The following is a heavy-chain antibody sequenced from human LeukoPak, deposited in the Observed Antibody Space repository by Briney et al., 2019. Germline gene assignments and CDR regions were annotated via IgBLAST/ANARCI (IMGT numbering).Heavy chain of an antibody. CDR2: TYYRSKWHN. V-gene: IGHV6-1*01. Sequence: SQTLSLTCAISGDSVSSNSAAWNWIRQSPSRGLEWLGRTYYRSKWHNDYPASVKSRIRISPDTSKNQFSLQLNSVTPEDTAVYYCARAGAPGAEFDYWGQGTLVTVSS. CDR3: ARAGAPGAEFDY. CDR1: GDSVSSNSAA. D-gene: IGHD3-10*01. J-gene: IGHJ4*02.